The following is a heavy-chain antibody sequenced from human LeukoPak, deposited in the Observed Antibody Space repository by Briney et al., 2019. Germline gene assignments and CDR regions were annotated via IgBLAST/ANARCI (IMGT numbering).Heavy chain of an antibody. Sequence: PGESLKISCYSSGYSFTNYWIGWVRQMPGKGLEWMGIIYPGDSDTRYSPSFQGQVTISADKSISTAYLQWSSLTASDTAMYYCARTGSGNYLSPFDYWGQGTLVTVSS. CDR2: IYPGDSDT. D-gene: IGHD3-10*01. CDR1: GYSFTNYW. CDR3: ARTGSGNYLSPFDY. J-gene: IGHJ4*02. V-gene: IGHV5-51*01.